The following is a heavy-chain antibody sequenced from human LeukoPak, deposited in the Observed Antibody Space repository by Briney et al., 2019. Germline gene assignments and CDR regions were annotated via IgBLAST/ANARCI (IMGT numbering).Heavy chain of an antibody. CDR3: ATQQEGNPAY. V-gene: IGHV3-74*01. J-gene: IGHJ4*02. D-gene: IGHD1-14*01. Sequence: GGFLRLSCAASVHTFSSHWMHWVRKAPWKGRVWVLRITNDGSSTTYADSVKGRFTISRDNAKNMLYLQVNSLRAEDTAVYYCATQQEGNPAYWGQGTLVTVSS. CDR2: ITNDGSST. CDR1: VHTFSSHW.